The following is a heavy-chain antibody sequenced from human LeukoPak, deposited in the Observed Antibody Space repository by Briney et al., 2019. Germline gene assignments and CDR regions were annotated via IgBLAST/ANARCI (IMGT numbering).Heavy chain of an antibody. D-gene: IGHD6-13*01. J-gene: IGHJ4*02. CDR1: GYSISSGYY. CDR3: AREAGFEGYSSSWYPTFDY. Sequence: SETLSLTCTVSGYSISSGYYWGWIRQPPGKGLEWIGSIYYSGSTYYNPSLKSRVTISVDTSKNQFSLKLSSVTAADTAVYYCAREAGFEGYSSSWYPTFDYWGQGTLVTVSS. CDR2: IYYSGST. V-gene: IGHV4-38-2*02.